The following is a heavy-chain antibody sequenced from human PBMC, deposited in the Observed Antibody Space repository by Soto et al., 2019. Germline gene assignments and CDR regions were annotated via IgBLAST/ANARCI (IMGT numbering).Heavy chain of an antibody. CDR3: ASLVRLLGVGQHDY. V-gene: IGHV4-39*01. CDR2: IYYSGST. CDR1: DGSIGRSSYY. D-gene: IGHD1-26*01. J-gene: IGHJ4*02. Sequence: SETLSLTCTVSDGSIGRSSYYCAWFRQPPGKGLEWIGSIYYSGSTYYNPSLKSRVTISVDTSKNQFSLKLSSVTAADTAVYYCASLVRLLGVGQHDYWGQGTLVTVSS.